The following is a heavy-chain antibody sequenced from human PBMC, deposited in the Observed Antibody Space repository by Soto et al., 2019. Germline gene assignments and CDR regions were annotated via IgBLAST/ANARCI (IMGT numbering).Heavy chain of an antibody. J-gene: IGHJ4*02. CDR1: GGSISSGGYY. D-gene: IGHD6-19*01. CDR2: IYYSGST. V-gene: IGHV4-31*03. CDR3: ARVRTPYSSGWYYFDY. Sequence: PSETLSLTCTVSGGSISSGGYYWSWIRQHPGKGLEWIGYIYYSGSTYYNPSLKSRVTISVDTSKNQFSLKLSSVTAADTAVYYCARVRTPYSSGWYYFDYWGQGTLVTVSS.